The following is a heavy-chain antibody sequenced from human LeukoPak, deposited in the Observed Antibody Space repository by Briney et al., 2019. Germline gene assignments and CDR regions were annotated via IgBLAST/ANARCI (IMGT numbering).Heavy chain of an antibody. CDR2: ISSSSSYI. CDR1: GFTFSSYS. D-gene: IGHD3-22*01. CDR3: ARDRFYDSSGYSHPGFDY. Sequence: GGSLRLSCAASGFTFSSYSMNWVRQAPGKGLEWVSSISSSSSYIYYADSVKGRFTISRDNAKNSLYLQMNSLRAEDTAVYYCARDRFYDSSGYSHPGFDYWGQGTLVTVSS. J-gene: IGHJ4*02. V-gene: IGHV3-21*01.